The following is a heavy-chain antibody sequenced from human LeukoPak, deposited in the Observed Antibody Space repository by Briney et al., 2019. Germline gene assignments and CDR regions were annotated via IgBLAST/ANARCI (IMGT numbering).Heavy chain of an antibody. V-gene: IGHV3-30-3*01. J-gene: IGHJ4*02. CDR1: GFTFSSYA. D-gene: IGHD6-6*01. CDR3: ARTPIAARQIDY. CDR2: ISYDGSNK. Sequence: GGSLRPSCAASGFTFSSYAMHWVRQAPGKGLEWVAVISYDGSNKYYADSVKGRFTISRDNSKNTLYLQMNSLRAEDTAVYYCARTPIAARQIDYWGQGTLVTVSS.